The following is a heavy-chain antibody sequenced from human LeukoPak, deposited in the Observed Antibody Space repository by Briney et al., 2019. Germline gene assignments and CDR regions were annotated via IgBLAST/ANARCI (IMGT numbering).Heavy chain of an antibody. CDR3: ARSHSGYDRFDY. CDR1: GGSISSYY. D-gene: IGHD5-12*01. Sequence: SETLSFTCTVSGGSISSYYWSWIRQPPGKGLEWIGYIYYSGSTNYNPSLKSRVTISVDTSKNQFSLKLSSVTAADTAVYYCARSHSGYDRFDYWGQGTLVTVSS. CDR2: IYYSGST. J-gene: IGHJ4*02. V-gene: IGHV4-59*01.